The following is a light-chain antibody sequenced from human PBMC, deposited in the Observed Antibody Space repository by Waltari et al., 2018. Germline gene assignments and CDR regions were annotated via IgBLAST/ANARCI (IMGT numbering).Light chain of an antibody. CDR2: DAS. J-gene: IGKJ1*01. Sequence: EIVLTQSTGTLSLSPGERATLSCRANKSVGKYLVWDQQKPGQAPRLLIYDASNRATGIPDRFSGSGSGTDFSSTISILEPEESAVYYCQKYVNLPATFGQGTKVEI. CDR3: QKYVNLPAT. V-gene: IGKV3-20*01. CDR1: KSVGKY.